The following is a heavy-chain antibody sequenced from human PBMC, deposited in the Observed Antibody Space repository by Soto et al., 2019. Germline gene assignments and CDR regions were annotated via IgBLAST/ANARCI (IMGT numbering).Heavy chain of an antibody. CDR1: GVTLSHNS. Sequence: WGALRLPRAGPGVTLSHNSLNWGRPAPGGGLEWVSIISGSGGSIYYADSVKGRFTISRDNSKNTLYLQMNSLRAEDTAVYYCASASLWVGDSLRGFDIWGQGTMVTVSS. CDR2: ISGSGGSI. D-gene: IGHD3-10*01. V-gene: IGHV3-23*01. CDR3: ASASLWVGDSLRGFDI. J-gene: IGHJ3*02.